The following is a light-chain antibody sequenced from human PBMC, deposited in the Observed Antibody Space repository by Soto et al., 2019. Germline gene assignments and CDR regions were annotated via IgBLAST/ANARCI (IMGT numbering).Light chain of an antibody. Sequence: QSVLTQPPSASATPGHRVTISFSGTSSNIGSNTVNWYQQLPGTARKLLIYSNNKRPSGVPDRCSGSKSGTSASLAISGLQSEDEADYYCAAWDDSLNGYVFGTGTKVTVL. V-gene: IGLV1-44*01. J-gene: IGLJ1*01. CDR2: SNN. CDR3: AAWDDSLNGYV. CDR1: SSNIGSNT.